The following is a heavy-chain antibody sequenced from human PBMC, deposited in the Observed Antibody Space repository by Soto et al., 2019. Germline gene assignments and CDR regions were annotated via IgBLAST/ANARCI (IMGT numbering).Heavy chain of an antibody. V-gene: IGHV1-46*03. J-gene: IGHJ3*02. CDR1: GYTFTSYY. D-gene: IGHD3-3*01. Sequence: QVQLVQSGAEVKKPGASVKVSCKASGYTFTSYYMHWVRQAPGQGLEWMGIINPSGGSTSYAQKFQGRVIMTRDTSTSTVYMELSSLRSEDTAVYYCASTYYDFWSGLGVDAFDIWGQGTMVTVSS. CDR3: ASTYYDFWSGLGVDAFDI. CDR2: INPSGGST.